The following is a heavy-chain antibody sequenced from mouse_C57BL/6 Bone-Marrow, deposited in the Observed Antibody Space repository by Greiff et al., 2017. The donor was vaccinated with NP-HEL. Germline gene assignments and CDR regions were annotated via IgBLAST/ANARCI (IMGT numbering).Heavy chain of an antibody. CDR1: GFTFTDYY. Sequence: EVKLMESGGGLVQPGGSLSLSCAASGFTFTDYYMSWVRQPPGKALEWLGFIRNKANGYSTEYSASVKGRFTISRDKSQSILYLQMNALRAEDSATYYCASIYYDYPFAYWGQGTLVTVSA. CDR3: ASIYYDYPFAY. CDR2: IRNKANGYST. J-gene: IGHJ3*01. V-gene: IGHV7-3*01. D-gene: IGHD2-4*01.